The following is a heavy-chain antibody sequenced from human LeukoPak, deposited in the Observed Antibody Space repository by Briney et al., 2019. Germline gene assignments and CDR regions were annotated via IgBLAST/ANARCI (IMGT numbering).Heavy chain of an antibody. CDR3: ARDLGRANWVGGIFDI. V-gene: IGHV4-61*02. CDR1: GGSISSGSYY. Sequence: SETLSLTCAVSGGSISSGSYYWSWIRQPAGKGLEWIGRIYTSGSTNYNPSLKSRVTISVDTSKNQFSLKLSSVTAADTAVYYCARDLGRANWVGGIFDIWGQGTMVTVSS. J-gene: IGHJ3*02. CDR2: IYTSGST. D-gene: IGHD3-10*01.